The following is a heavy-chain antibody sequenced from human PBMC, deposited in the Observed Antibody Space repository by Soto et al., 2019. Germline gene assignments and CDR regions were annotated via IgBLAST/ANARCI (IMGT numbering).Heavy chain of an antibody. CDR1: GDSISSYY. D-gene: IGHD6-6*01. Sequence: QVQLQESGPGLVKPSETLSLTCTVSGDSISSYYWSWIRQPPGKGLERLAYIYNSGSTTYNPSLKSRVTISLDTSKNQLSLRLTSVTAADTAVYYCARHRLYSSSWRGGGYDMWGQGTMVAVSS. V-gene: IGHV4-59*08. CDR3: ARHRLYSSSWRGGGYDM. J-gene: IGHJ3*02. CDR2: IYNSGST.